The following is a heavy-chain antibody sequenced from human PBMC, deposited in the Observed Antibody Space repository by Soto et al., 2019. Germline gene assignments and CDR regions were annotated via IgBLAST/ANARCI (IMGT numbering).Heavy chain of an antibody. D-gene: IGHD3-10*01. J-gene: IGHJ4*02. Sequence: QVQLVESGGGVVQPGRSLRLSCAASGFTFSSYGMHWVRQAPGKGLEWVAVIWYDGSNKYYADSVKGRFIISRDNSKNTLYLQMNSLRAEDTAVYYCARDRSTMVRGVIGDYWGQGTLVTVSS. CDR1: GFTFSSYG. CDR2: IWYDGSNK. V-gene: IGHV3-33*01. CDR3: ARDRSTMVRGVIGDY.